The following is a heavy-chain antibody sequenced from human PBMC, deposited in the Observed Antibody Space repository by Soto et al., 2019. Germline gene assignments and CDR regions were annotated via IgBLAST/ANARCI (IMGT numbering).Heavy chain of an antibody. V-gene: IGHV1-46*01. Sequence: QVQLVQSGAEVKEPGASVKISCKPSGYSFTSFYMHWVRQAPGQGLEWMGTINPNGGSTTYAQKFQGRVTMTRDTSTSTLYMDLSGLRSEDTAVYSCARAIPHFDYWGQGTLVTVSS. CDR1: GYSFTSFY. J-gene: IGHJ4*02. CDR3: ARAIPHFDY. D-gene: IGHD2-21*01. CDR2: INPNGGST.